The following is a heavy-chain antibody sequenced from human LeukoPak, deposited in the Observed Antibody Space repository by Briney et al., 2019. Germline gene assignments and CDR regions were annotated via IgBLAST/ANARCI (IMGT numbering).Heavy chain of an antibody. CDR2: IGYTGDST. V-gene: IGHV3-23*01. CDR1: GFTFSSYA. J-gene: IGHJ1*01. D-gene: IGHD6-13*01. CDR3: ARPSRPYRSSEYFQH. Sequence: GGSLRLSCAASGFTFSSYAMNWVRQAPGKGLEWVSGIGYTGDSTFYADSVKGRFTISRDNSKNTLYLQMNSLRAEDTAVYYCARPSRPYRSSEYFQHWGQGTLVIVSS.